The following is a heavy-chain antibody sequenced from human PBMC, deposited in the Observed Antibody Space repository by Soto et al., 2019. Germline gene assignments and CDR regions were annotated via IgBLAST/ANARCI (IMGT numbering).Heavy chain of an antibody. V-gene: IGHV1-3*01. CDR2: INAGNGNT. D-gene: IGHD3-9*01. CDR3: ARDKRWAGYYRDAFDI. J-gene: IGHJ3*02. Sequence: ASVKVSCKASGYTFTSYAMHWVRQATGQWLEWMGWINAGNGNTKYSQKFQGRVTITRDTSASTAYMELSSLRSEDTAVYYCARDKRWAGYYRDAFDIWGQGTMVTVSS. CDR1: GYTFTSYA.